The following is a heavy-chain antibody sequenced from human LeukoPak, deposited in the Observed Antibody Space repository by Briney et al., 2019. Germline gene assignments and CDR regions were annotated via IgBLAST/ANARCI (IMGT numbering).Heavy chain of an antibody. CDR3: ARDQYCSSTSCYDYYMDV. Sequence: GGSLRLFCAASGFALHSYSMHWVRQARGKGRVGVSSISSSSSYIYYADSVKRRFTISGDNAKHSLYLQMHSLSGEDRRVLYCARDQYCSSTSCYDYYMDVRGRGTTVTVSS. J-gene: IGHJ6*03. D-gene: IGHD2-2*01. CDR1: GFALHSYS. V-gene: IGHV3-21*01. CDR2: ISSSSSYI.